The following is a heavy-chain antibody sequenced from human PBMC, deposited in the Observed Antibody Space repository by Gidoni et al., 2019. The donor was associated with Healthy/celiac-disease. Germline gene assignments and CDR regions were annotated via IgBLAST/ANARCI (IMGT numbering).Heavy chain of an antibody. V-gene: IGHV3-23*01. Sequence: EVQLLESGGGLVQPGGSLRLSCAASGFTFSSYAMSWVRQAPGKGLEWVSAISGSGGSKYYADSVKGRFTIARDNSKNTLYLQMNSLRAEDTAVYYCAVGSGSYMGNWFDPWGQGTLVTVSS. CDR1: GFTFSSYA. CDR3: AVGSGSYMGNWFDP. D-gene: IGHD3-10*01. CDR2: ISGSGGSK. J-gene: IGHJ5*02.